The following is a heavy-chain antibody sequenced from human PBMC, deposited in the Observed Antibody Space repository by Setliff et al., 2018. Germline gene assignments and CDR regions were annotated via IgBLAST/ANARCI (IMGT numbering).Heavy chain of an antibody. CDR2: FIPVLGKA. J-gene: IGHJ5*02. CDR3: VPGRGS. Sequence: ASVKVSCKASGATLSGDVFSWVRQAPGHGLEWMGRFIPVLGKANYAPRFQGRVTITVDTSTGTSYMNNLRAEDTAVFYCVPGRGSWGQGALVTVSS. CDR1: GATLSGDV. D-gene: IGHD6-25*01. V-gene: IGHV1-69*04.